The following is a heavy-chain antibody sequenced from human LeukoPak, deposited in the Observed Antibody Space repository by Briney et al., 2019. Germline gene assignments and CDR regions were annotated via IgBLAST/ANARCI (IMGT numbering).Heavy chain of an antibody. Sequence: ASVTVSCKTLGYTFSGYYIHWVRQAPGQGLEWMGWIDPNSGAANYEKRFQGRVTMTRDISINTVYLEVRSDDTAVYYCARGEQWLVRYWGQGTLVIVSS. V-gene: IGHV1-2*02. J-gene: IGHJ4*02. CDR2: IDPNSGAA. D-gene: IGHD6-19*01. CDR1: GYTFSGYY. CDR3: ARGEQWLVRY.